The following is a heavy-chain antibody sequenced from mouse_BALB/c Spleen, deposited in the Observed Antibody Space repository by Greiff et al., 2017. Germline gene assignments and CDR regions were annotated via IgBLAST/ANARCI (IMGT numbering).Heavy chain of an antibody. D-gene: IGHD3-1*01. CDR3: VRRGDGAWFAY. Sequence: EVMLVESGGGLVQPKGSLKLSCAASGFTFNTYAMNWVRQAPGKGLEWVARIRSKSNNYATYYADSVKDRFTISRDDSQSMLYLQMNNLKTEDTAMYYCVRRGDGAWFAYWGQGTLVTVSA. CDR2: IRSKSNNYAT. CDR1: GFTFNTYA. V-gene: IGHV10-1*02. J-gene: IGHJ3*01.